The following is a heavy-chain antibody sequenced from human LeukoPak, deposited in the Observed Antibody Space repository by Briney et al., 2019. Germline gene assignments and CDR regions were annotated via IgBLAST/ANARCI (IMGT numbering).Heavy chain of an antibody. CDR2: ISGSSVTR. Sequence: GGSLRLSCAASGFIFSSYSMNWVRQSPGKGLEWVSHISGSSVTRYYADSVKGRFTISRDNSKNTLYLQMNSLRVEDTAVYYCARDPQLLWFGEYFGHFDYWGQGTLVTVSS. J-gene: IGHJ4*02. CDR3: ARDPQLLWFGEYFGHFDY. CDR1: GFIFSSYS. V-gene: IGHV3-48*01. D-gene: IGHD3-10*01.